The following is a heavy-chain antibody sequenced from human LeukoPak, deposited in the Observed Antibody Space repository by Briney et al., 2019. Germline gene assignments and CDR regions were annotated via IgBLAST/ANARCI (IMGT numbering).Heavy chain of an antibody. CDR3: ARVDCTGGGCRNDF. J-gene: IGHJ4*02. Sequence: ASVKVSCKSSGYTFTSYDMNGVRQAPGQGLEWMGWMNPNSGNTGYVQKFQGRVTMTRDTYISTVYMELNSLRSEDTGMYYCARVDCTGGGCRNDFWGQGTLVTVSS. CDR2: MNPNSGNT. CDR1: GYTFTSYD. D-gene: IGHD2-8*02. V-gene: IGHV1-8*01.